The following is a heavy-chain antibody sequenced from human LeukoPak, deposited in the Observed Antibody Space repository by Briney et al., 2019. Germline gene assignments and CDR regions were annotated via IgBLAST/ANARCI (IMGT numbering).Heavy chain of an antibody. CDR1: GYSISSGYY. D-gene: IGHD4-11*01. V-gene: IGHV4-38-2*01. CDR3: ARPVGEMTIVEDAFQI. Sequence: SETLSLTCVVSGYSISSGYYWGWIRQPPGKGLEWIGSIYHSGITYYNPSLISRVTISVDTSKNQFSLKLSSVTAADTAVYYCARPVGEMTIVEDAFQIWGQGTMVTVSS. J-gene: IGHJ3*02. CDR2: IYHSGIT.